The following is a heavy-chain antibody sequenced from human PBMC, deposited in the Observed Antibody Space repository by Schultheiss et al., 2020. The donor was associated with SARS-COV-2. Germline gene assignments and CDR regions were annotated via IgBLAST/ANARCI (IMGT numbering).Heavy chain of an antibody. Sequence: ASVKVSCKASGGTFSSYAISWVRQAPGQRLEWMGWINAGNGNTKYSQKFQGRVTMTTDTSTSTAYMEVRSLRSDDTAVYYCARAGYADGRYYFDYWGQGTLVTVSS. CDR3: ARAGYADGRYYFDY. CDR2: INAGNGNT. CDR1: GGTFSSYA. J-gene: IGHJ4*02. D-gene: IGHD2-2*01. V-gene: IGHV1-18*01.